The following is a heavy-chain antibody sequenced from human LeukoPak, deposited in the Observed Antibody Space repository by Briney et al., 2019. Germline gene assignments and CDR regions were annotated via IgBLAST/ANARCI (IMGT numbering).Heavy chain of an antibody. CDR3: AKNTDYGSGRNFCYYNSMDV. CDR1: GYTFSGYS. Sequence: GAAVKVSCTASGYTFSGYSLHWVRRAPGEGLEWMGRINPNSGGTKYAQKFQGRVTMTRDTSISTAYMELSRLISVEMGMYSCAKNTDYGSGRNFCYYNSMDVWGNGTTVTVSS. CDR2: INPNSGGT. D-gene: IGHD3-10*01. V-gene: IGHV1-2*02. J-gene: IGHJ6*03.